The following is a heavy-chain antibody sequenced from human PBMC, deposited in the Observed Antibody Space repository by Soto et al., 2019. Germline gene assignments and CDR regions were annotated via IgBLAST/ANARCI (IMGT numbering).Heavy chain of an antibody. Sequence: QVQLVQSGAEVKKPGASVKVSCKASGDTFTSYYMHWVRQAPGQGLEWMGIITPSGGSTSYAQKFQGRVTMTRDTSTSTVYMELSSLRSEDTAVYYCAGSSGSYFLMDVWGQGTTVTVSS. CDR1: GDTFTSYY. V-gene: IGHV1-46*01. D-gene: IGHD1-26*01. CDR2: ITPSGGST. CDR3: AGSSGSYFLMDV. J-gene: IGHJ6*02.